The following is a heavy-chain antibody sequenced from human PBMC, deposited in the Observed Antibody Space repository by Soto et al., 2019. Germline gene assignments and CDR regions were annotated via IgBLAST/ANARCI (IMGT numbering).Heavy chain of an antibody. CDR2: ISYDGSNK. Sequence: QVQLVESGGGVVQPGRSLRLSCAASGFTFSSYGMHWVRQAPGKGLEWVAVISYDGSNKYYADSVKGRFTISRDNSKNTMYLQMNSLRAEDTAVYYCAKGEINYDDYGPVDYWGQGTLVTVSS. V-gene: IGHV3-30*18. CDR3: AKGEINYDDYGPVDY. J-gene: IGHJ4*02. D-gene: IGHD4-17*01. CDR1: GFTFSSYG.